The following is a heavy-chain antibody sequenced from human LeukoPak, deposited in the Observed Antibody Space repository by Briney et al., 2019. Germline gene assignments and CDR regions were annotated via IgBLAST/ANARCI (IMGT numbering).Heavy chain of an antibody. D-gene: IGHD2-2*01. CDR2: ILYDGSNK. Sequence: PGGSLRLSCAAPGFTFSSYGMHWVRQAPGKGLEWVAVILYDGSNKYYADSVKGRFTISRDNSKNTLYLQMNSLRAEDTAVYYCAKGDADCSSTSCYGRAFDYWGQGTLVTVSS. CDR3: AKGDADCSSTSCYGRAFDY. V-gene: IGHV3-33*06. J-gene: IGHJ4*02. CDR1: GFTFSSYG.